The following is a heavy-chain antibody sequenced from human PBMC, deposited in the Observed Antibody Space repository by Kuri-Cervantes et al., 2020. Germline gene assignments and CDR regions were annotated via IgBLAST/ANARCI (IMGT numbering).Heavy chain of an antibody. CDR1: GGSISGYY. J-gene: IGHJ4*02. V-gene: IGHV4-59*01. CDR3: AGSSGYYFDY. Sequence: SETLSLTCTVSGGSISGYYWSWIRQPPGKGLEWIGYIYYSGSTNYNPSLKSRVTISVDTSKNQFSLKLSSVTAADTAVYYCAGSSGYYFDYWGQGTLVTVSS. CDR2: IYYSGST. D-gene: IGHD3-22*01.